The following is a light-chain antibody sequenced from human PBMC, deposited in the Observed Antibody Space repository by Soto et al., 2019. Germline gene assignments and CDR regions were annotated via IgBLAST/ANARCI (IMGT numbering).Light chain of an antibody. CDR2: GAS. Sequence: RASQSVSSNLAWYQQKPGHPPRLLIYGASTRATGIPARFSGSGSGTDFTPTISRLEPVDFAVYYCQQYGSSSPFAQGPRLK. V-gene: IGKV3-20*01. J-gene: IGKJ5*01. CDR3: QQYGSSSP. CDR1: QSVSSN.